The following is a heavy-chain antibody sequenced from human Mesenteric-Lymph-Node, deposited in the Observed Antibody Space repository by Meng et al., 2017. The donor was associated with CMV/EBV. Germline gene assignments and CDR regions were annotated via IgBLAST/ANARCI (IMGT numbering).Heavy chain of an antibody. CDR3: ARATYYYDSSGYKITYYFDY. CDR2: ISGDGSSS. J-gene: IGHJ4*02. D-gene: IGHD3-22*01. Sequence: GESLKISCAASGFTFSSYWMHWVRQTPGKGLVWVSRISGDGSSSIYADSVEGRFTISRDNAKNTLYLQMNSLRVDDSAVYYCARATYYYDSSGYKITYYFDYWGQGTLVTVSS. CDR1: GFTFSSYW. V-gene: IGHV3-74*01.